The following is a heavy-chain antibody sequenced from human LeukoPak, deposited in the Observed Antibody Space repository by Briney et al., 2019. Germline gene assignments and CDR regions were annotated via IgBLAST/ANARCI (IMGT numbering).Heavy chain of an antibody. J-gene: IGHJ5*01. V-gene: IGHV4-34*01. D-gene: IGHD6-19*01. Sequence: SETLSLTCAVYGGSFSGYYWSWIRQPPGKGLEWIGEINHSGSTNYNPSLKSRVTISVDTSKNQFSLKLSSVTAADTAVYYCARVDSSGWSDSWGQGTLVTVSS. CDR2: INHSGST. CDR3: ARVDSSGWSDS. CDR1: GGSFSGYY.